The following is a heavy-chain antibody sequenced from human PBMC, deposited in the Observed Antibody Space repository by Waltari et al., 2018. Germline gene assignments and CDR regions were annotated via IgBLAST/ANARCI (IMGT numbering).Heavy chain of an antibody. Sequence: QVQLVQSGAEVKKPGSSVKVSCKASGGTFSSYAISWVRQAPGQGLEWMGGIIPILGTANYAQKFQGRVTITADKSTSTAYMELSSLRSEDTAVYYCVRGPSHDDGDYGYFDYWGQGTLVTVSS. J-gene: IGHJ4*02. CDR1: GGTFSSYA. V-gene: IGHV1-69*14. CDR2: IIPILGTA. CDR3: VRGPSHDDGDYGYFDY. D-gene: IGHD4-17*01.